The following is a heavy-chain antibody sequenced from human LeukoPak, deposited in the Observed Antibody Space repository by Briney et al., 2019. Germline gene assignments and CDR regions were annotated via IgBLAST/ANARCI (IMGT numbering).Heavy chain of an antibody. CDR3: ASVEMATAGFDY. Sequence: GGSLRLSRVASGLSVSTNYMSWVRQASGKGLEYVSVLYSGGSTYYADSVKGRFTVSRDNSKNTLYLQMSSLRAEDTAVYYCASVEMATAGFDYWGQGTLVTVSS. CDR2: LYSGGST. CDR1: GLSVSTNY. V-gene: IGHV3-66*01. D-gene: IGHD5-24*01. J-gene: IGHJ4*02.